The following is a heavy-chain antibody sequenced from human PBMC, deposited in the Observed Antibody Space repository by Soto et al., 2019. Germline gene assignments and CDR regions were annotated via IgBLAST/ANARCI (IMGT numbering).Heavy chain of an antibody. CDR1: GFTFSNAW. CDR2: IKSKTDGGTT. V-gene: IGHV3-15*07. D-gene: IGHD4-4*01. Sequence: PGGSLRLSCAASGFTFSNAWMEWVRQAPGKGLEWVGRIKSKTDGGTTDYAAPVKGRFTISRDDSKNTLYLQMNSLKTEDTAVYYCTTAHQTHRYSNDRYYYYGMDVWGQGTTVTVSS. CDR3: TTAHQTHRYSNDRYYYYGMDV. J-gene: IGHJ6*02.